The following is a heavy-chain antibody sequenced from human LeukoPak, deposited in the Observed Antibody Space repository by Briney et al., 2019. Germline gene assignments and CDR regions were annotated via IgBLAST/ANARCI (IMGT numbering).Heavy chain of an antibody. CDR2: INSDGSST. Sequence: GGSLRLSCAASGFTLSSYWMHWVRQAPGKGLVWVSRINSDGSSTSYADSVKGRFTISRDNAKNSLYLQMNSLRAEDTAVYYCALSRLRLGELSLSVADYWGQGTLVTVSS. CDR3: ALSRLRLGELSLSVADY. V-gene: IGHV3-74*01. J-gene: IGHJ4*02. CDR1: GFTLSSYW. D-gene: IGHD3-16*02.